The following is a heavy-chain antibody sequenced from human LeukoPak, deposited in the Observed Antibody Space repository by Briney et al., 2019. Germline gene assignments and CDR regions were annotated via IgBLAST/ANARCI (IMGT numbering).Heavy chain of an antibody. CDR1: GFTFKSYA. CDR3: TRVGYIDEGIDY. J-gene: IGHJ4*02. D-gene: IGHD5-24*01. V-gene: IGHV3-7*04. Sequence: GGSLRLSCSASGFTFKSYAMHWVRQAPGKGLEWVANIKQDGSKKSYVDSEKGRFTISRDNAKNSLYLQMNSLRAEDTAIYYCTRVGYIDEGIDYWGQGTLVTVSS. CDR2: IKQDGSKK.